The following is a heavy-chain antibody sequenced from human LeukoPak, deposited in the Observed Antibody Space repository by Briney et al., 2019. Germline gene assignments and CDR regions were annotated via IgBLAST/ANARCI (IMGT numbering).Heavy chain of an antibody. CDR3: ARESSTSRGWFDP. CDR2: IYYSGST. J-gene: IGHJ5*02. Sequence: SETLSLTCTVSGGSISSSSYYWGWIRQPPGKGLEWIGSIYYSGSTYYNPSLKSRVTISVDTSKNQFSLKLSSVTAADTAVYYCARESSTSRGWFDPWGQGTLVTVSS. CDR1: GGSISSSSYY. V-gene: IGHV4-39*07. D-gene: IGHD2-2*01.